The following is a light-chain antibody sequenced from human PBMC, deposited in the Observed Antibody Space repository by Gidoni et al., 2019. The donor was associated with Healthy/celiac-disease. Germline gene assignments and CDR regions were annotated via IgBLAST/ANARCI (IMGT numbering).Light chain of an antibody. V-gene: IGLV1-44*01. CDR2: SNN. CDR1: SSNIGSNT. J-gene: IGLJ3*02. CDR3: ATWDDSLNGFWV. Sequence: QSVLPQPPSASGTPGQRVPIPCSGSSSNIGSNTVNWYQQLPGTAPKLLIYSNNQRPPGVPDRFSGSKSGTSASLAISGLQSEDESDYYCATWDDSLNGFWVFGGGTKLTVL.